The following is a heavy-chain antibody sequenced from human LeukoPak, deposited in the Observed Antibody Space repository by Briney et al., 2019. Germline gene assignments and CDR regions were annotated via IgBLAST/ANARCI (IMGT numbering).Heavy chain of an antibody. CDR1: GFTFSSYS. D-gene: IGHD5-24*01. CDR3: ARLMATNYFDY. V-gene: IGHV3-21*01. J-gene: IGHJ4*02. Sequence: GGSLRLSCAASGFTFSSYSMNWVRQAPGKGLEWVSSISSSSSYIYYADPVKVRFTISRSNAKNSLYLQMNSLRAEDTAVYYCARLMATNYFDYWGQGTLVTVSS. CDR2: ISSSSSYI.